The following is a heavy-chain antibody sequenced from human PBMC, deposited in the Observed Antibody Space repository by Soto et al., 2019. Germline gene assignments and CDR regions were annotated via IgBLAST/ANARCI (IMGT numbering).Heavy chain of an antibody. Sequence: PWETLSLTCAVYGGSFSGYYWSWIRQPPGKGLEWIGEINHSGSTNYNPSLKSRVTISVDTSKNQFSLKLSSVTAADTAVYYCARGNSHITMADYWGQGTLVTVSS. J-gene: IGHJ4*02. CDR1: GGSFSGYY. CDR3: ARGNSHITMADY. D-gene: IGHD3-10*01. CDR2: INHSGST. V-gene: IGHV4-34*01.